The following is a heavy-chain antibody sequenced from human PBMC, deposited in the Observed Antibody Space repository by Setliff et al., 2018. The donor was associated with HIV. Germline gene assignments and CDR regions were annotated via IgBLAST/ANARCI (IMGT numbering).Heavy chain of an antibody. J-gene: IGHJ4*02. CDR3: ARSPRIGVAGEFEY. Sequence: SETLSLTCTVSGGSNSSYYWSWIRQPPGKGLEWIGYIYTSGSVNYNPSLNSRVTISVDTSKNQFSLKVNSVTAADTAVYYCARSPRIGVAGEFEYWGQGTLVTVSS. V-gene: IGHV4-4*09. CDR1: GGSNSSYY. D-gene: IGHD6-19*01. CDR2: IYTSGSV.